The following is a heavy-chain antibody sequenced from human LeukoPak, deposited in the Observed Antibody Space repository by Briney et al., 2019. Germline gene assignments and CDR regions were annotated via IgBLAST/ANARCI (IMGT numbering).Heavy chain of an antibody. V-gene: IGHV3-23*01. CDR3: AKYSSSWFSPTHHTYYFDY. CDR1: GHPFKRYD. Sequence: PGGSQRLPCAASGHPFKRYDMSGAREAPGKALVGVSDIGGSCGSTYYADSVKGRFTISRDNSKNTLYLQMNSLRAEDTAVYYCAKYSSSWFSPTHHTYYFDYWGQGTLVTVSS. J-gene: IGHJ4*02. CDR2: IGGSCGST. D-gene: IGHD6-13*01.